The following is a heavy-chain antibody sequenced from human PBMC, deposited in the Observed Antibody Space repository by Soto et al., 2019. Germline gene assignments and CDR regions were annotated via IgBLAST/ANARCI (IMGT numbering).Heavy chain of an antibody. D-gene: IGHD3-10*01. Sequence: GGSLRLSCAASGFTFSSYSMNWARQAPGKGLEWVSYISTSSSIIYYADSLKGRFTISRDNAKNSLYLQKNSLRAEDTAVYYCARSYGSGSYSIWGQGTTVTV. J-gene: IGHJ3*02. V-gene: IGHV3-48*01. CDR2: ISTSSSII. CDR3: ARSYGSGSYSI. CDR1: GFTFSSYS.